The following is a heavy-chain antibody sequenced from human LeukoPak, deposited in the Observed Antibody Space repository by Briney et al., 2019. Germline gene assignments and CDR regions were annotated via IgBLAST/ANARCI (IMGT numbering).Heavy chain of an antibody. J-gene: IGHJ6*03. D-gene: IGHD2-15*01. CDR2: INPNSGGT. V-gene: IGHV1-2*06. CDR1: GYTFTGYY. Sequence: GASVKVSCKASGYTFTGYYMHWVRQAPGQGLEWMGRINPNSGGTNYAQKFQGRVTMTRDTSISTAYMELSRLRSDDTAVYYCARGPGYCSSGSCKDEVGYYYYYYYMDVWGKGTTVTVSS. CDR3: ARGPGYCSSGSCKDEVGYYYYYYYMDV.